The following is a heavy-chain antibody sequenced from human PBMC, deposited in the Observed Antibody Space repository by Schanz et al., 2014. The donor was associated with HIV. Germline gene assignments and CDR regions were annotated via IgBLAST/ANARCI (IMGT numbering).Heavy chain of an antibody. J-gene: IGHJ4*02. CDR1: GGSMSSGDHS. V-gene: IGHV4-30-2*01. CDR3: ASLSSHYFDH. CDR2: IDHSGST. Sequence: QLQLQESGPGLVKPTQTLSLNCVVSGGSMSSGDHSWSWIRLPPGKGLEWIGNIDHSGSTYYNPSHKSRFTIPVDMSKTHFPLKMTSVTAADTAVYYCASLSSHYFDHWGQGTLVTVSS.